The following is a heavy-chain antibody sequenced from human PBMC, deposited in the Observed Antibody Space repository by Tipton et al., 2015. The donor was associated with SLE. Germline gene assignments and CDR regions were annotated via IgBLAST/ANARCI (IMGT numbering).Heavy chain of an antibody. CDR1: GGSISSHY. Sequence: TLSLTCTVSGGSISSHYWSWIRQPPEKGLEWIGYIYYSGSTNYNPSLKSRVTISVDTSKNQFSLKLSSVTAADTAVYYCARSIAYCGGDCYSFDYWGQGTLVTVSS. D-gene: IGHD2-21*02. V-gene: IGHV4-59*11. J-gene: IGHJ4*02. CDR3: ARSIAYCGGDCYSFDY. CDR2: IYYSGST.